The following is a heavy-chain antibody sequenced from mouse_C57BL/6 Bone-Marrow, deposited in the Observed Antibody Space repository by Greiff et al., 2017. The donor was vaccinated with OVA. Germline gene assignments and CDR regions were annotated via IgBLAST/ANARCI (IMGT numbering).Heavy chain of an antibody. V-gene: IGHV1-64*01. CDR2: IHPNSGST. Sequence: QVQLQQPGAELVKPGASVKLSCKASGYTFTSYWMHWVKQRPGQGLEWIGMIHPNSGSTNYNEKFKSKATLTVDKSSSPAYMQLSSLTSDDAAVYYCAKDYAMDYWGQGTSVTVSS. J-gene: IGHJ4*01. CDR3: AKDYAMDY. CDR1: GYTFTSYW.